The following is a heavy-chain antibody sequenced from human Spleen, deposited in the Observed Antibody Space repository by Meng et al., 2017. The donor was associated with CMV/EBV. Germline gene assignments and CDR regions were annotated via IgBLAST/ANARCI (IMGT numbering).Heavy chain of an antibody. V-gene: IGHV1-2*02. CDR2: INPNSGAT. CDR3: ARGLYRVSVAGNWFDP. Sequence: YTFTCYHMHWERQAPGQGLEWMGWINPNSGATRYAQKFQGRVTMTRDTSISTAYMELSRLRSDDTAIYYCARGLYRVSVAGNWFDPWGQGTLVTVSS. D-gene: IGHD6-19*01. CDR1: YTFTCYH. J-gene: IGHJ5*02.